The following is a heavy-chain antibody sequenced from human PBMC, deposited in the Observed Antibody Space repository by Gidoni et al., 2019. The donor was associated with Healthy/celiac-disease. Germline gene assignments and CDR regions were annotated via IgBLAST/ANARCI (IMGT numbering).Heavy chain of an antibody. CDR3: ARDGNPSVLVGQSIDY. Sequence: EVQLVESGGGLVKPGGSLRLSCAASGFTFGSYSMNWGRQAPGKGLEWVSSISSSSSYIYYADSVKGRFTIARDNDKNSLYLQMNSLRAEDTAVYYCARDGNPSVLVGQSIDYWGQGTLVTVSS. CDR1: GFTFGSYS. CDR2: ISSSSSYI. D-gene: IGHD2-15*01. V-gene: IGHV3-21*01. J-gene: IGHJ4*02.